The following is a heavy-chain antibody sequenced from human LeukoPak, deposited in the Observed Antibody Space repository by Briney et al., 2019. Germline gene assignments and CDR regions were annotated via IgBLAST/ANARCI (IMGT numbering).Heavy chain of an antibody. CDR1: GLTFSIHW. V-gene: IGHV3-7*01. CDR3: VGGDY. CDR2: INQDGSDK. J-gene: IGHJ4*02. Sequence: GGSLRLSCAASGLTFSIHWMNWVRQAPGKGLECVANINQDGSDKYYVDSVKGRFTISRDNTKNSLYLQMNSLRAEDTAVYYCVGGDYWGQGTLVTVSS.